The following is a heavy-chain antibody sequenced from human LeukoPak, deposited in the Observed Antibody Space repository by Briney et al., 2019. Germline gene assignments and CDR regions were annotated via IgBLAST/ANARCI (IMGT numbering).Heavy chain of an antibody. J-gene: IGHJ4*02. D-gene: IGHD1-26*01. CDR2: ISTTGTYI. Sequence: KSGRSLRVSCAASGFTFSSYSMGWVRQAQGKGLEWVSSISTTGTYIHYADSMKGRFTISRDNAKNSLYLQMNSLRAEDTAVYYCLGVTGYSSYWGQGTLVTVSS. CDR3: LGVTGYSSY. V-gene: IGHV3-21*06. CDR1: GFTFSSYS.